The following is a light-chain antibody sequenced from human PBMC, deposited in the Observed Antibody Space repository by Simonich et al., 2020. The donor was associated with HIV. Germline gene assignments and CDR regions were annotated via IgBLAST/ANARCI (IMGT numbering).Light chain of an antibody. V-gene: IGKV3-15*01. CDR1: QIVTTN. J-gene: IGKJ1*01. CDR2: GAS. Sequence: EIVMTQSPATLSVSPGERATLSCRDSQIVTTNLAWYQQKPGQVPRLLIYGASTRATGIPARFSGSGSGTEFTLTISSMQSEDFALYYCQQYNNWPRTFGQGTKVEIK. CDR3: QQYNNWPRT.